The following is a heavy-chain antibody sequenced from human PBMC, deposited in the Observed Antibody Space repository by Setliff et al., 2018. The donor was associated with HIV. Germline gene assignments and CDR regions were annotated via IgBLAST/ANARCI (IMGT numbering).Heavy chain of an antibody. CDR1: GGSVSSYY. J-gene: IGHJ4*02. CDR3: ARYFEWLLWGLSRFDY. Sequence: PSETLSLTCTVSGGSVSSYYWSWIRQAAGQGLEWIGLIYTGGNTYYNPSLKSRVTMSLDTSKNQFSLKVTSVTAADTAVYYCARYFEWLLWGLSRFDYWGQGTLVTVSS. V-gene: IGHV4-4*07. D-gene: IGHD3-9*01. CDR2: IYTGGNT.